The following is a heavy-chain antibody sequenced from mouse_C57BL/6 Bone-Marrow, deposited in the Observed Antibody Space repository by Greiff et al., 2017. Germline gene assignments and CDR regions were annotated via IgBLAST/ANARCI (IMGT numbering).Heavy chain of an antibody. J-gene: IGHJ4*01. CDR3: AKHPMDY. Sequence: VQLQQPGAELVKPGASVKLSCKASGYTFTSYWMQWVKQRPGPGLEWIGEIDPSDSYTNYNQKFKGKATLTVDTSSSTANMQLSSLTSEDSAVYYCAKHPMDYWGQGTSVTVSS. CDR2: IDPSDSYT. V-gene: IGHV1-50*01. CDR1: GYTFTSYW.